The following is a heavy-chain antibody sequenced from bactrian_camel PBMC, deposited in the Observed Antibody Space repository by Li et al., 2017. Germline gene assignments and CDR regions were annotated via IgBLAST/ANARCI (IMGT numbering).Heavy chain of an antibody. D-gene: IGHD6*01. Sequence: VQLVESGGDLVQPGGSLRVSCAASGFTFDAYTMTWVRQAPGKGLKWVSTTNGVGDITNYADSVKGRFTISRDNAENTVYLQMDSLKSEDTALYYCATVAGTDFNYWGQGTQVTVS. CDR1: GFTFDAYT. J-gene: IGHJ4*01. CDR2: TNGVGDIT. CDR3: ATVAGTDFNY. V-gene: IGHV3S36*01.